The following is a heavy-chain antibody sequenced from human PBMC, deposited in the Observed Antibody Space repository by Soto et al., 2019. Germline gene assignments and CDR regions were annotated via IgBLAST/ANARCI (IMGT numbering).Heavy chain of an antibody. V-gene: IGHV3-15*01. CDR3: TTREVTKGNYYYYGMDV. J-gene: IGHJ6*02. D-gene: IGHD4-4*01. Sequence: GGSLRLSCAASGFTFSNAWMSWVRQAPGKGLEWVGRIKSKTDGGTTDYAAPVKGRFTISRDDSKNTLYLQMNSLKTEDTAVYYCTTREVTKGNYYYYGMDVWGQGTKVTVSS. CDR1: GFTFSNAW. CDR2: IKSKTDGGTT.